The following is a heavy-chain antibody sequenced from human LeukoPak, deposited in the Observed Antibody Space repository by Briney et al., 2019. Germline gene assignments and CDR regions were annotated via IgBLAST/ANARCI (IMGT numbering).Heavy chain of an antibody. D-gene: IGHD3-10*01. V-gene: IGHV1-69*04. J-gene: IGHJ4*02. CDR2: RIPIMTIP. CDR3: ATDRENGAGGFYSDD. Sequence: ASVKVSCKASGGTFSNSAISWVRQAPGQGREWMGRRIPIMTIPIYAQRLPRRARVTADKSTTTPYMELRSLRSEDTAVYYRATDRENGAGGFYSDDWGQGTLVTVSS. CDR1: GGTFSNSA.